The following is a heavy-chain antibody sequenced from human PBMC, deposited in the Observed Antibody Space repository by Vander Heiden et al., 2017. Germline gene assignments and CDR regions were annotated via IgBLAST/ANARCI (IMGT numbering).Heavy chain of an antibody. V-gene: IGHV5-51*01. CDR1: GSSFTSYW. CDR3: ARRLRWDYGRENWFDP. CDR2: IYPGDSDT. Sequence: EVQLVQSGAEVKKPGESLKISCKGSGSSFTSYWIGWVPQITGQGLEWMGIIYPGDSDTRYSPSFQGQVTISADKSISTAYLQWSSLKASDTAMYYCARRLRWDYGRENWFDPWGQGTLVTVSS. J-gene: IGHJ5*02. D-gene: IGHD4-17*01.